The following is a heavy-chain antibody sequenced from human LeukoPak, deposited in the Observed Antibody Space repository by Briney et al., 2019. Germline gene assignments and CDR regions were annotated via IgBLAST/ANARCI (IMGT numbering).Heavy chain of an antibody. CDR3: ARDGGWLQFRPRYYFDY. D-gene: IGHD5-24*01. CDR2: ISYDGSNK. Sequence: GGSPRLSCAASGFTFSSYAMHWVRQAPGKGLEWVAVISYDGSNKYYADSVKGRFTISRDNSKNTLYLQMNSLRAEDTAVYYCARDGGWLQFRPRYYFDYWGQGTLITVSS. V-gene: IGHV3-30*01. CDR1: GFTFSSYA. J-gene: IGHJ4*02.